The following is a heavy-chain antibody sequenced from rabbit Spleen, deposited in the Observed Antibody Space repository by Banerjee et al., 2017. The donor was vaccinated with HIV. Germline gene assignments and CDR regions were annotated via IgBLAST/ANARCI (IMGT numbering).Heavy chain of an antibody. D-gene: IGHD1-1*01. CDR3: ARDFDSVIGWNFGW. V-gene: IGHV1S40*01. CDR1: GVSFSGNSY. Sequence: QSLEESGGDLVKPGASLTLTCITSGVSFSGNSYMCWVRQAPGKGLELIVCNDTGSSGVTYFTSWAKGRFTISKSSSTTVTLKMTSLTAADAATYFCARDFDSVIGWNFGWWGPGTLVTVS. CDR2: NDTGSSGVT. J-gene: IGHJ4*01.